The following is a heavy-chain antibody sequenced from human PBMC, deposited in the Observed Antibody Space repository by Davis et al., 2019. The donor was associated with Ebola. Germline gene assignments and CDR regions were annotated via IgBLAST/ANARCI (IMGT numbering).Heavy chain of an antibody. CDR1: GGSFSGYY. J-gene: IGHJ4*02. Sequence: SETLSLTCAVYGGSFSGYYWSWIRQPPGKGLEWIGEINHSGSTNYNPSLKSRVTISVDTSKNQFSLKLSSVTAADTAVYYCARLYCSGGSCYPGFDYWGQGTLVTVSS. V-gene: IGHV4-34*01. D-gene: IGHD2-15*01. CDR2: INHSGST. CDR3: ARLYCSGGSCYPGFDY.